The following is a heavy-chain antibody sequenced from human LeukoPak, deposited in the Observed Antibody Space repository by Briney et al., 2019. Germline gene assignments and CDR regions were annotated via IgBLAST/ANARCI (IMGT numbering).Heavy chain of an antibody. CDR2: IYSGGST. V-gene: IGHV3-66*02. Sequence: GESLRLSCAASGFTVSSNYMSWVRQAPGKGLEWVSVIYSGGSTYYADSVKGRFTISRDNSKNTLYLQMNSLRAEDTAVYYCASPDPVGARGMLAFDIWGQGTMVTVSS. J-gene: IGHJ3*02. CDR1: GFTVSSNY. CDR3: ASPDPVGARGMLAFDI. D-gene: IGHD1-26*01.